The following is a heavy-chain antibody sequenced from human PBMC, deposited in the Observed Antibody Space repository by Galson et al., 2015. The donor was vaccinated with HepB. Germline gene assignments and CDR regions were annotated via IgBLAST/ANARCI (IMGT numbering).Heavy chain of an antibody. CDR1: EYSFTSYW. CDR2: IYPGDSDT. J-gene: IGHJ4*02. CDR3: ARGPRYSSGAFDY. D-gene: IGHD6-19*01. V-gene: IGHV5-51*01. Sequence: QSGAEVKKPGESLKISCKGSEYSFTSYWIGWVRQMPGKGLEWMGMIYPGDSDTIYSPSFQGQVTMTRNTSISTAYMELSSLRSEDTAVYYCARGPRYSSGAFDYWGQGTLVTVSS.